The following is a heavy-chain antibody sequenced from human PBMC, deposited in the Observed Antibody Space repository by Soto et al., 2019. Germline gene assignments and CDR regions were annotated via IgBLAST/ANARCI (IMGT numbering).Heavy chain of an antibody. V-gene: IGHV4-59*01. Sequence: KPSETLSLTCTVSGGSISSYYWSWIRQPPGKGLEWIGYIYYSGSTNYNPSLKSRVTISVDTSKNQFSLKLSSVTAADTAVYYCAREGGGHITMSFDYWGQGTLVTVSS. J-gene: IGHJ4*02. CDR3: AREGGGHITMSFDY. D-gene: IGHD3-10*02. CDR2: IYYSGST. CDR1: GGSISSYY.